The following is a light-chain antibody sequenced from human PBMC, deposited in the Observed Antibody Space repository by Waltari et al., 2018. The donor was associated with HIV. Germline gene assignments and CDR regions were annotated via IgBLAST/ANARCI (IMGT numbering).Light chain of an antibody. V-gene: IGLV2-14*03. Sequence: QSALTQPASVSGSPGQSITISCTGTSSDIGGSDSVSWYQQYPGKAPQLMIYAVSSRAAGVSSRFSGSKSGNTASLTISGLQAEDEADYYCTSYTSTSTVVLFGGGTKLTVL. CDR3: TSYTSTSTVVL. CDR1: SSDIGGSDS. CDR2: AVS. J-gene: IGLJ2*01.